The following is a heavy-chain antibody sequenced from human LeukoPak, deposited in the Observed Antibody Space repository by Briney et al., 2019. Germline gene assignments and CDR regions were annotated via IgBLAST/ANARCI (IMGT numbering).Heavy chain of an antibody. CDR2: IYSSGST. CDR1: RGSTSTYY. CDR3: ARRAGAYSHPYDY. J-gene: IGHJ4*02. D-gene: IGHD4/OR15-4a*01. V-gene: IGHV4-4*07. Sequence: SETLSLTCTVSRGSTSTYYWSWIRQPAGKGLEWIGRIYSSGSTNYNPSLKSRVTMSVDTSKNQFSLKLSSVTAADTAVYYCARRAGAYSHPYDYWGQGTLVTVSS.